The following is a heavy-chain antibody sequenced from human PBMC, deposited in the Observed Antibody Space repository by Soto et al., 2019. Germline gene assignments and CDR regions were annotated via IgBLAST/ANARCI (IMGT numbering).Heavy chain of an antibody. D-gene: IGHD5-18*01. CDR2: INHSGST. CDR1: GGSFSGYD. Sequence: PSETLSLPCAGYGGSFSGYDCSWIRQPPWKGLEWIGEINHSGSTNYNPSLKSRVTISVDTSKNQFSLKLSSVTAADTAVYYCARRGHRYLWRTIWGQGTRVTVSS. CDR3: ARRGHRYLWRTI. J-gene: IGHJ4*02. V-gene: IGHV4-34*01.